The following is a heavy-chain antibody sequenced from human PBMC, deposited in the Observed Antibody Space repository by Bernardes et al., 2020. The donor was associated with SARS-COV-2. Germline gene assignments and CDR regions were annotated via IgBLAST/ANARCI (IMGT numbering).Heavy chain of an antibody. J-gene: IGHJ4*02. CDR1: GGSISSYY. D-gene: IGHD1-1*01. V-gene: IGHV4-59*01. Sequence: SETLSLTCTVSGGSISSYYWSWIRQPPGKGLEWIGYIYYSGSTNYNPSLKSLVTISVDTSKNQFSLKLSSVTAADTAVYYCARARTSGYYFDYWGQGTLVTVSS. CDR3: ARARTSGYYFDY. CDR2: IYYSGST.